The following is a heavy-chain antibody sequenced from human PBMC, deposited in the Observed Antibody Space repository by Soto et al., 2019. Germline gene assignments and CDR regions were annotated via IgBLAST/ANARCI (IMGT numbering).Heavy chain of an antibody. J-gene: IGHJ6*03. CDR2: IYYSWST. D-gene: IGHD3-3*01. CDR1: GGSISSGDYY. V-gene: IGHV4-30-4*01. Sequence: SETLSLTCTVSGGSISSGDYYWSWIRQPPGKGLEWIGYIYYSWSTYYNPSLKSRVTISVDTSKNQFSLKLSSLTAADTALYYGARDNILGILDGVRDVWGKGTTVT. CDR3: ARDNILGILDGVRDV.